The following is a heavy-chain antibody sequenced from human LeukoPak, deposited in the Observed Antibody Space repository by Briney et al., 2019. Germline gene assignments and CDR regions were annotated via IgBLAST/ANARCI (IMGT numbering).Heavy chain of an antibody. J-gene: IGHJ4*02. CDR3: ATSMGIAAALFDY. CDR1: GGSISSGSYY. CDR2: IYTSGST. Sequence: PSQTLSLTCTVSGGSISSGSYYWSWIRQPAGKGLEWFGRIYTSGSTNYNPSLKSRVTISVDTSKNQFSLKLSSVTAADTAVYYCATSMGIAAALFDYWGQGTLVTVSS. V-gene: IGHV4-61*02. D-gene: IGHD6-13*01.